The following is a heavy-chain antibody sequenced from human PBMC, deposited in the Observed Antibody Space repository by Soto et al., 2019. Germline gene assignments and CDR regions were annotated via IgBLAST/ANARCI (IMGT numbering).Heavy chain of an antibody. J-gene: IGHJ3*02. Sequence: SETLSLTCAVYGGSFSGYYWSWIRQPPGKGLEWIGEINHSGSTNYNPSLKSRVTISVDTSKNQFSLKLSSVTAADTAVYYCARSQYDSSGYHDAFDIWGEGTMFTASS. CDR1: GGSFSGYY. CDR2: INHSGST. V-gene: IGHV4-34*01. D-gene: IGHD3-22*01. CDR3: ARSQYDSSGYHDAFDI.